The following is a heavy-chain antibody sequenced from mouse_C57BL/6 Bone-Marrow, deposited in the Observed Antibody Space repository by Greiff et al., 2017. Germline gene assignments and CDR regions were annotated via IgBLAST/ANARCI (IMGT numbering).Heavy chain of an antibody. CDR2: GQGLEWIG. CDR3: SEDTAVYYCTGVLLRYWFAY. V-gene: IGHV1-87*01. Sequence: VQLQQSGPELARPWASVKISCQAFYTFSRRVHFAIRDTNSWMQWVKQRPGQGLEWIGAIYPGNGDTSYNQKFKGKATLTADTSSNTAYLQLSSLTSEDTAVYYCTGVLLRYWFAYWGQGTLVTVSA. J-gene: IGHJ3*01. CDR1: YTFSRRVH. D-gene: IGHD1-1*01.